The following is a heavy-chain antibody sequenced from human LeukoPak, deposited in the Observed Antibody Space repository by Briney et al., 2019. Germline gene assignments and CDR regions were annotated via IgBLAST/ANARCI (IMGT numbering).Heavy chain of an antibody. CDR3: ARLRGELMDGFDF. V-gene: IGHV5-51*01. Sequence: GESLKISCKGSGHRFSTDWIAWVRQMPGKGLEWMGVIYAGDSDTRYSPSFQGQVTISADKSLNTAYLQWTNLKASDTAMYYCARLRGELMDGFDFWGQGPLVTVSS. CDR1: GHRFSTDW. D-gene: IGHD1-7*01. CDR2: IYAGDSDT. J-gene: IGHJ4*02.